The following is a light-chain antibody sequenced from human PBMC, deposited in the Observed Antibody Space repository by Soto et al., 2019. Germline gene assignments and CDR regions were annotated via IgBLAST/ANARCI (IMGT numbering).Light chain of an antibody. CDR1: QSVLYSSNNKNY. Sequence: DIVMTQSPDSLAVSLGERATINCKSGQSVLYSSNNKNYLAWYQQKPGQAPKLLIYWASTRESGVPDRFSGSGSGTDFTLTISSLQAEDVAIYYCQQYYSSPHTFGQGTKLEIK. V-gene: IGKV4-1*01. CDR3: QQYYSSPHT. J-gene: IGKJ2*01. CDR2: WAS.